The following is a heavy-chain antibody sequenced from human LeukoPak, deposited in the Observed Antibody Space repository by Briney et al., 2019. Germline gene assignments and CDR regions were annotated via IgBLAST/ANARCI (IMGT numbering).Heavy chain of an antibody. Sequence: ASVKVSCKASGYTFTSYGISWVRQAPGQGLEWMGWINPSGGVTNYAQNFQGRVTMTRDTSISTAYMELSRLRSDDTAVYYCARAMHSNSGYNYVTFDYWGQGALATVSS. J-gene: IGHJ4*02. V-gene: IGHV1-2*02. D-gene: IGHD3-22*01. CDR3: ARAMHSNSGYNYVTFDY. CDR2: INPSGGVT. CDR1: GYTFTSYG.